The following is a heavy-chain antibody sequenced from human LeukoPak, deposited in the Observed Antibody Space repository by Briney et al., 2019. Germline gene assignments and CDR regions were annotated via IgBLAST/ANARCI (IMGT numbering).Heavy chain of an antibody. D-gene: IGHD3-10*01. CDR3: ARGWQLSGSYYFDY. V-gene: IGHV4-34*01. CDR2: INHSGST. CDR1: GLSFSGYY. J-gene: IGHJ4*02. Sequence: PSETLSLTCAVYGLSFSGYYWSWIRQPPGKGLEWLGEINHSGSTNYNPSLKSRVTISVDTSKNQFSLKLSSVTAADTAVYYCARGWQLSGSYYFDYWGQGTLVTVSS.